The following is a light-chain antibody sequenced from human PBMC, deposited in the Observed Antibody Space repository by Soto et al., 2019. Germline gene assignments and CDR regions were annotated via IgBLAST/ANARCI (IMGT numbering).Light chain of an antibody. CDR3: QQRSNWPGT. Sequence: EIVVTQSPATLSLSPGERATLSCRASQSVSSYLAWYQQKPGQAPRLLIYDASNRATGIPARFSGSGSGTDFTLTISSLEHEDFAVYYCQQRSNWPGTFGQGTKVDIK. J-gene: IGKJ1*01. V-gene: IGKV3-11*01. CDR2: DAS. CDR1: QSVSSY.